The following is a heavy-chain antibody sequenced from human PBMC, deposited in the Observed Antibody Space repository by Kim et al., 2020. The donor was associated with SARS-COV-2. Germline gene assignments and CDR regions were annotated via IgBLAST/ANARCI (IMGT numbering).Heavy chain of an antibody. CDR2: ISSSSSYT. V-gene: IGHV3-11*05. J-gene: IGHJ4*02. CDR3: ARDTIDSSGYYLSYYFDY. D-gene: IGHD3-22*01. Sequence: GGSLRLSCAASGFTFSDYYMSWIRQAPGKGLEWVSYISSSSSYTNYADSVKGRFTISRDNAKNSLYLQMNSLRAEDTAVYYCARDTIDSSGYYLSYYFDYWGQGTLVTVSS. CDR1: GFTFSDYY.